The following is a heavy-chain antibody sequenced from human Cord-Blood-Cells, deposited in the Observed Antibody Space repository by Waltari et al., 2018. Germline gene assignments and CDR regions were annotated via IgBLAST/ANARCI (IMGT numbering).Heavy chain of an antibody. CDR1: GFTFSSYA. V-gene: IGHV3-30-3*01. J-gene: IGHJ4*02. D-gene: IGHD7-27*01. Sequence: QVQLVESGGGVVQPGRSLRLSCAASGFTFSSYAMHWVRQAPGKGLEWVAVISYDGSNKYYADSVKGRFTISRDNSKNTLYLQMNSLRAEDTAVYYCARDPRLGFDYWGQGTLVTVSS. CDR2: ISYDGSNK. CDR3: ARDPRLGFDY.